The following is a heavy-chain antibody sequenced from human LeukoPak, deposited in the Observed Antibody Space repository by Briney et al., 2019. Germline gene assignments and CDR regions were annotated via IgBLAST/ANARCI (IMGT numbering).Heavy chain of an antibody. J-gene: IGHJ6*03. Sequence: HPGGSLRLSCAASGFTFSSYAMHWVRQAPGKGLEWVAVISYDGSNKYYADSVKGRFTISRDNSKNTLYLQMNSLRAEDTAVYYCARDMVVAATPGKTYYYYYCMDVWGKGTTVTVSS. CDR1: GFTFSSYA. CDR2: ISYDGSNK. D-gene: IGHD2-15*01. V-gene: IGHV3-30*01. CDR3: ARDMVVAATPGKTYYYYYCMDV.